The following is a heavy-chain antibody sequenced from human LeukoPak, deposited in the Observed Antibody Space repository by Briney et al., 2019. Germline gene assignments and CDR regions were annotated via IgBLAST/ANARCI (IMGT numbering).Heavy chain of an antibody. D-gene: IGHD3-22*01. CDR3: AREDYYDSSGYDY. V-gene: IGHV1-69*01. Sequence: SVKGSCKASGGTFSNYAISWVRQAPGQGLEWMGGIIPIFGTANYAQKFQGRVTITADESTSTAYMELSSLRSEDTAVYYCAREDYYDSSGYDYWGQGTLVTVSS. CDR1: GGTFSNYA. J-gene: IGHJ4*02. CDR2: IIPIFGTA.